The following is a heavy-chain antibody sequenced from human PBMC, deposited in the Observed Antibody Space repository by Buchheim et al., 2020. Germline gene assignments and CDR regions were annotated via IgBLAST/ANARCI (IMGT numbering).Heavy chain of an antibody. Sequence: QVQLQESGPGLVKPSQTLSLTCTVSGGSISGGSYYWSWIRQPAGKGLEWIGRIYTSGSTNYNPSLKSRVTISVDTSKNQFSLKLSSVTAADTAVYYCARDERFLEWYLGFDPWGQGTL. CDR1: GGSISGGSYY. CDR2: IYTSGST. CDR3: ARDERFLEWYLGFDP. J-gene: IGHJ5*02. D-gene: IGHD3-3*01. V-gene: IGHV4-61*02.